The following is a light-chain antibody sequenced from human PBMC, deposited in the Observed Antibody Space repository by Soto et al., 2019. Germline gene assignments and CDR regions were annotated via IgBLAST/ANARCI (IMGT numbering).Light chain of an antibody. V-gene: IGLV2-14*01. J-gene: IGLJ1*01. CDR2: DVS. CDR3: SSYTSSITL. Sequence: QSALTQPASVSGSPGQSITISCTGTSSDVGGYNYVSWYQQHPGKAPKLMIYDVSNRPSGVSKRFSGSKSGNTASLTISGLQAEDEADYYCSSYTSSITLFGTGTKLTVL. CDR1: SSDVGGYNY.